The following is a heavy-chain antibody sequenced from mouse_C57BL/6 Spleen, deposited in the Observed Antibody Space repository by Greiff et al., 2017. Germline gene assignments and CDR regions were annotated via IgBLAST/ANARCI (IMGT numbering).Heavy chain of an antibody. D-gene: IGHD5-5*01. J-gene: IGHJ4*01. V-gene: IGHV2-6-1*01. CDR2: IWSDGST. CDR1: GFSLTSYG. CDR3: ARQTLPLYYAMDY. Sequence: VKLMESGPGLVAPSQSLSITCTVSGFSLTSYGVHWVRQPPGKGLEWLVVIWSDGSTTYNSALKSRLSISKDNSKSQVFLKMNSLQTDDTAMYYCARQTLPLYYAMDYWGQGTSVTVSS.